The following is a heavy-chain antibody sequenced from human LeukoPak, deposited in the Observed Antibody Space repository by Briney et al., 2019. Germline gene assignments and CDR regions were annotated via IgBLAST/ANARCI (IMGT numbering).Heavy chain of an antibody. V-gene: IGHV3-23*01. J-gene: IGHJ4*02. CDR1: GFTFSSYG. CDR2: VSGTDGST. D-gene: IGHD3-22*01. CDR3: ASSDYYYTSLDH. Sequence: GGSLRLSCAASGFTFSSYGMHWVRQAPGKGLEWVSTVSGTDGSTYYADSVKGRFTISRDNSKNTLYLQMNSLRAEDTAVYYCASSDYYYTSLDHWGQGTLVTVSS.